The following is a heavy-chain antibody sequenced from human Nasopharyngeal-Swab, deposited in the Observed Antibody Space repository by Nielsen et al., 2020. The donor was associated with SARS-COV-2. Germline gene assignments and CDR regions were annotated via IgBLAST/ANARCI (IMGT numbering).Heavy chain of an antibody. CDR1: GFTVSRYG. J-gene: IGHJ4*02. CDR3: ARDGPNWNLDY. V-gene: IGHV3-33*01. CDR2: IRPGGDSR. Sequence: GGSLRLSCAASGFTVSRYGFHWVRQAPGKGLERVAVIRPGGDSRIYGDSMKGRFAVSRDNSKNTLYLQIDDLRSEDTAVYYCARDGPNWNLDYWGQGTLVTVSS. D-gene: IGHD1-1*01.